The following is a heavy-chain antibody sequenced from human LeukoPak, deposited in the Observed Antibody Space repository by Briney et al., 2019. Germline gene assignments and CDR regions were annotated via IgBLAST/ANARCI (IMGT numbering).Heavy chain of an antibody. CDR3: AKDRGSGSYYAYDAFDI. D-gene: IGHD3-10*01. V-gene: IGHV3-9*03. CDR1: GFTFDDYA. Sequence: HPGRSLRLSCAASGFTFDDYAMHWVRQAPGKGLEWVSGISWNSGSIGYADSVKGRFTISRDNAKNSLYLQMNSLRAEDMALYYCAKDRGSGSYYAYDAFDIWGQGTMVTVSS. J-gene: IGHJ3*02. CDR2: ISWNSGSI.